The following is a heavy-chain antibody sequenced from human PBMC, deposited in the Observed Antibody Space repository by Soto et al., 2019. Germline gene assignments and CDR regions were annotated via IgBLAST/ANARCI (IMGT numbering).Heavy chain of an antibody. D-gene: IGHD6-13*01. CDR2: IIPIFGTA. J-gene: IGHJ4*02. V-gene: IGHV1-69*12. CDR3: ASGLQLVREYYFDY. CDR1: GGTFSSYA. Sequence: QVQLVQSGAEVKKPGSSVKVSCKASGGTFSSYAISWVRQAPGQGLEWMGGIIPIFGTANYAQKFQGRVTITADESTSTAYMEPSSLRSEDTAVYYCASGLQLVREYYFDYWGQGTLVTVSS.